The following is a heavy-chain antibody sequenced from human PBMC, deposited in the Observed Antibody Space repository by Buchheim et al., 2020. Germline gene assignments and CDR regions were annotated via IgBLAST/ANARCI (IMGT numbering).Heavy chain of an antibody. J-gene: IGHJ4*02. D-gene: IGHD5-18*01. Sequence: QVQLQQSGPGLVKPSQTLSLTCAISGDSVSSKSAIWNWISQSPSRGLEWLGRTYYRTKWYNEYAASLRGRITINPDTSKNQCSLQLNSVTPEDTAVYYCARAGAGMDAGLFDSWGQGTL. CDR1: GDSVSSKSAI. CDR2: TYYRTKWYN. CDR3: ARAGAGMDAGLFDS. V-gene: IGHV6-1*01.